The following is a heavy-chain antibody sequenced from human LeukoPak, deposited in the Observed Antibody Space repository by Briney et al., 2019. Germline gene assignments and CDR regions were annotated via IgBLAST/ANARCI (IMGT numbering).Heavy chain of an antibody. J-gene: IGHJ5*02. CDR3: ARVVHHQLLFYWFDP. CDR1: GGSISSGGYY. D-gene: IGHD2-2*01. CDR2: IYYSGST. V-gene: IGHV4-31*03. Sequence: SQTLSLTCTVSGGSISSGGYYWSWIRQHPGKGLEWIGYIYYSGSTYYNPSLKSRVTISVDTSKNQFSLKLSSVIAADTAVYYCARVVHHQLLFYWFDPWGQGTLVTVSS.